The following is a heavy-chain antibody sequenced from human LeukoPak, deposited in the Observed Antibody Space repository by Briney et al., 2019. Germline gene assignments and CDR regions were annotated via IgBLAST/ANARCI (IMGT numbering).Heavy chain of an antibody. V-gene: IGHV3-53*01. CDR3: ARNNDYGDSDAFDI. J-gene: IGHJ3*02. CDR1: GFTFSSYS. CDR2: IYSGGST. Sequence: PGGSLRLSCAASGFTFSSYSMSWVRQAPGKGLEWVSVIYSGGSTYYADSVKGRFTISRDNSKNTLYLQMNSLRAEDTAVYYCARNNDYGDSDAFDIWGQGTMVTVSS. D-gene: IGHD4-17*01.